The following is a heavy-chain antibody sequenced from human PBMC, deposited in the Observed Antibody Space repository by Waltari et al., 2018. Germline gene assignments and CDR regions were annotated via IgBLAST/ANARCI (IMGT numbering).Heavy chain of an antibody. Sequence: QVQLQQWGAGLLKPSETLSLTCAVYGGSFSGYYWSWIRQPPGKGLEWIGEINHSGSTNSNPSLKSRVTISVDTSKNQFSLKLSSVTAADTAVYYCASSSIAARYYYYYYMDVWGKGTTVTVSS. V-gene: IGHV4-34*01. J-gene: IGHJ6*03. CDR2: INHSGST. CDR3: ASSSIAARYYYYYYMDV. CDR1: GGSFSGYY. D-gene: IGHD6-6*01.